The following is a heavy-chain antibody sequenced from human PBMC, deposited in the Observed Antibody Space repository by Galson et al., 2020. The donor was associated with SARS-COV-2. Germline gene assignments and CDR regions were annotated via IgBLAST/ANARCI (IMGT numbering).Heavy chain of an antibody. CDR1: GFTFSSYS. CDR2: ISSSSSYI. J-gene: IGHJ6*03. V-gene: IGHV3-21*01. Sequence: GESLKISCAASGFTFSSYSMNWVRQAPGKGLEWVSSISSSSSYIYYADSVKGRFTISRDNAKHSLYLQMNSLRAEDTAVYYCARDRAQGYSGSYFYYYYYYMDVWGKGTTVTVSS. D-gene: IGHD1-26*01. CDR3: ARDRAQGYSGSYFYYYYYYMDV.